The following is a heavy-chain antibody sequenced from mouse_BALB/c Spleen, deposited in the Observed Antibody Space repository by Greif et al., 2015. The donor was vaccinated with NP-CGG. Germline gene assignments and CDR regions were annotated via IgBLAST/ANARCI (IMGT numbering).Heavy chain of an antibody. CDR2: ISSGGSYT. D-gene: IGHD2-1*01. V-gene: IGHV5-6*02. CDR1: GFTFSSYG. Sequence: VKLVESGGDLVKPGGSLKLSCAASGFTFSSYGMSWVRQTPDKRLEWVATISSGGSYTYYPDSVKGRFTISRDNARNTLYLQMSSLKSEDTAMYYCARLGNPHWYFDVWGAGTTVTVSS. CDR3: ARLGNPHWYFDV. J-gene: IGHJ1*01.